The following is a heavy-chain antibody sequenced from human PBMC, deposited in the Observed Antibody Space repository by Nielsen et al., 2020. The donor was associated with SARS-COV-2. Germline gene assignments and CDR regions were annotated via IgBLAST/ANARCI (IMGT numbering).Heavy chain of an antibody. Sequence: GGSLRLSCAASGFTFSSYSMNWVRQAPGKGLEWVANIKQDGSEKYYVDSVKGRFTISRDNAKNSLYLQMNSLRAEDTAVYYCARDPGEDYFDYWGQGTLVTVSS. J-gene: IGHJ4*02. CDR1: GFTFSSYS. CDR2: IKQDGSEK. V-gene: IGHV3-7*05. D-gene: IGHD7-27*01. CDR3: ARDPGEDYFDY.